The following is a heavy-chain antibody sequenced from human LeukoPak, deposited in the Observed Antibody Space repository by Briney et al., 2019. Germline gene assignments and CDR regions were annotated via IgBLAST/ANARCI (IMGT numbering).Heavy chain of an antibody. V-gene: IGHV1-3*01. CDR3: ARDNYYDSSDTPFFDY. J-gene: IGHJ4*02. D-gene: IGHD3-22*01. Sequence: AASVKVSCTASGYTFTSYAMHWVRQAPGQRLEWMGWINAGNGNTKYSQKFQGRVTITRDTSASTAYMELSSLRSEDTAVYYCARDNYYDSSDTPFFDYWGQGTLVTVSS. CDR2: INAGNGNT. CDR1: GYTFTSYA.